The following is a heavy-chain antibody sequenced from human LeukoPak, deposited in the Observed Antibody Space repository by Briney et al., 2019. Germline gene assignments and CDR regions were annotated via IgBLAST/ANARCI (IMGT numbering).Heavy chain of an antibody. CDR2: IHYSGST. CDR3: ARNGAVKSALGIAVAGYYFDY. J-gene: IGHJ4*02. CDR1: GGSISSYY. D-gene: IGHD6-19*01. Sequence: SETLSLTCTVSGGSISSYYWNWIRQPPGKGLEWIGYIHYSGSTNYNPSLKSRVTISVDKSKNQFSLKLSSVTAADTAVYYCARNGAVKSALGIAVAGYYFDYWGQGTLVTVSS. V-gene: IGHV4-59*12.